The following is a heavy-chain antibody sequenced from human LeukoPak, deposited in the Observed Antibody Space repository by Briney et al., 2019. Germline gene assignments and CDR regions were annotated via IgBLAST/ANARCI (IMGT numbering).Heavy chain of an antibody. CDR3: ATDRPYCSGGSCYFQDAFDI. V-gene: IGHV1-24*01. Sequence: ASVKVSCKVSGYTPTELSMHWVRQAPGKGLEWMGGFDPEDGETIYAQKFQGRVTMTEATSTDTAYMELSSLRSEDTAVYYCATDRPYCSGGSCYFQDAFDIWGQGTMVTVSS. D-gene: IGHD2-15*01. CDR2: FDPEDGET. J-gene: IGHJ3*02. CDR1: GYTPTELS.